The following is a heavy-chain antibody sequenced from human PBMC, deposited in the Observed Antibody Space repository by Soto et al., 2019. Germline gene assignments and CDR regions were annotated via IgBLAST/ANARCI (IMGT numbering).Heavy chain of an antibody. CDR3: ARLHPLRVVTLDWFDP. V-gene: IGHV4-39*01. J-gene: IGHJ5*02. CDR2: IYYSGST. D-gene: IGHD3-3*01. CDR1: GGSISSSSYY. Sequence: PSETLSLTCTVSGGSISSSSYYWGWIRQPPGKGLEWIGSIYYSGSTYYNPSLKSRVTISVDTSKNQFSLKLSSVTAADTAVYYCARLHPLRVVTLDWFDPWGQGTLVTVSS.